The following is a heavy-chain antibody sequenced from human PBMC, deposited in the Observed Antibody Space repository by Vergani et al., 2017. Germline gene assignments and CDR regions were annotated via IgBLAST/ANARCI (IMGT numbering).Heavy chain of an antibody. D-gene: IGHD6-19*01. CDR1: GFTFSSYG. Sequence: QVQLVESGGGVVQPGRSLRLSCAASGFTFSSYGMHWVRQAPGKGLEWVAVIWYDGSNQYYADSVKGRFTISRDNSKNTLYLQMNSLRAEDTAVYYCARESSSGCLDYWGQGTLVTVSS. CDR3: ARESSSGCLDY. V-gene: IGHV3-33*01. CDR2: IWYDGSNQ. J-gene: IGHJ4*02.